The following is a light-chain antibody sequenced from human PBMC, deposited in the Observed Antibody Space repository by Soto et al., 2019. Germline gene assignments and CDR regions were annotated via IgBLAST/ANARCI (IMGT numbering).Light chain of an antibody. Sequence: DIQMTQSPSSLSTSVGDRVTITCRASQSISSYLHWYQQKPGKAPKLLIFAASRLQSGVPSRFSGSGSGTDFTLTISRLQPEDFATYYCQQSYSTPLTFGGGTKVEIK. CDR3: QQSYSTPLT. CDR1: QSISSY. V-gene: IGKV1-39*01. J-gene: IGKJ4*01. CDR2: AAS.